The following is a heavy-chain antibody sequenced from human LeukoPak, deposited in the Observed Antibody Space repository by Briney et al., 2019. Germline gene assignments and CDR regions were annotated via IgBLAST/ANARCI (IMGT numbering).Heavy chain of an antibody. CDR2: ISYDGSNK. V-gene: IGHV3-30-3*01. J-gene: IGHJ4*02. CDR1: GFTFSSYA. D-gene: IGHD3-22*01. CDR3: SDSSGYYLFDS. Sequence: PGGSLRLSCAASGFTFSSYAMHWVRQAPGKGLEWVALISYDGSNKYYADSVKGRFTISRDNSKNTLYLQMNSLRAEDTAVYYCSDSSGYYLFDSWGQGTLATVSS.